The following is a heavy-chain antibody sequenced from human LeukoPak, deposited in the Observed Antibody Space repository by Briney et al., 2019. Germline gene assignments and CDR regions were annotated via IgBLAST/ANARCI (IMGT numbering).Heavy chain of an antibody. CDR1: GFTFSSYA. Sequence: PGGSLRLSCAASGFTFSSYAMSWVCQAPGEGLEWVSAISGSGGSTYYADSVKGRFTISRDNSKNPLYLQMNSLRAEDTAVYYCLETEAWPDYFDYWGQGTLVSVSS. CDR3: LETEAWPDYFDY. D-gene: IGHD5-24*01. CDR2: ISGSGGST. V-gene: IGHV3-23*01. J-gene: IGHJ4*02.